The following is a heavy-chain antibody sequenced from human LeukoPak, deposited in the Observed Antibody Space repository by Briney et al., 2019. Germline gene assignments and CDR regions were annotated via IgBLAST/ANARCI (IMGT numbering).Heavy chain of an antibody. V-gene: IGHV3-48*04. CDR1: GFTFSSYS. CDR2: ISSSSSTI. Sequence: GGSLRLSCAASGFTFSSYSMNLVRQAPGKGLEWVSYISSSSSTIYYADSVKGRFTISRDNAKNTVSLQMDSLRAEDTGVYYCARAPSEVGGYYPEYFRHWGQGTLVTVSS. D-gene: IGHD3-22*01. CDR3: ARAPSEVGGYYPEYFRH. J-gene: IGHJ1*01.